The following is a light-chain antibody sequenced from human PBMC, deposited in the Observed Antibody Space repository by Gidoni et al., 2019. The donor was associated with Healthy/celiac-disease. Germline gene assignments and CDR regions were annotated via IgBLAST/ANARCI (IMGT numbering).Light chain of an antibody. J-gene: IGKJ1*01. V-gene: IGKV4-1*01. Sequence: DIVMTQSPVSLAVSLGERATINCKSSQSILYSSNNKTYLAWYQQKPGQPPKLLIYWASTRESGVPDRFSGSGSGTDFTLTISRLQAEDVAVYYCQQSSRTPFTFGQGTKVEIK. CDR2: WAS. CDR1: QSILYSSNNKTY. CDR3: QQSSRTPFT.